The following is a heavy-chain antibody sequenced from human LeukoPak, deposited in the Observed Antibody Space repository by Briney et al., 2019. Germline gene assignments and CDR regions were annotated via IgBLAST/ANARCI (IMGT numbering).Heavy chain of an antibody. CDR3: ARVEGNIVTTTEGYFDY. V-gene: IGHV3-21*01. Sequence: GSLRLSCAASGFTFSRYGMNWVRQAPGKGLEWVSSISTSSSYIYYADSMKGRFTISRDNAKNSLYLQMNSLRAEDTAVYYCARVEGNIVTTTEGYFDYWGQGTLVTVSS. J-gene: IGHJ4*02. CDR2: ISTSSSYI. CDR1: GFTFSRYG. D-gene: IGHD5-12*01.